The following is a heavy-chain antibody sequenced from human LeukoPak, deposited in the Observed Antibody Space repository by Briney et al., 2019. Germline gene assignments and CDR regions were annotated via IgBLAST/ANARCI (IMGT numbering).Heavy chain of an antibody. V-gene: IGHV3-64D*06. D-gene: IGHD3-10*01. CDR2: ISSNGGTT. Sequence: GGSLRLSCSASGFTFSNYAIIWVRQAPGKGLEHVSSISSNGGTTSYADSVKGRFTISRDNSKNTLFLQMNSLSAEDTAVYYCAKDYYGSGSNGLDVWGQGTTVTVSS. J-gene: IGHJ6*02. CDR3: AKDYYGSGSNGLDV. CDR1: GFTFSNYA.